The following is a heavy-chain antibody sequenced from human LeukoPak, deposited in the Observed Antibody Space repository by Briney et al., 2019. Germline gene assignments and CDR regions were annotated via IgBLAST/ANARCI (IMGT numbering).Heavy chain of an antibody. D-gene: IGHD3-10*01. Sequence: PSETLSLTCAVYGGSFSGYYWSWIRQPPGKGLEWIGEINHSGSTNYNPSLKSRVTISVDTSKNQFSLKLSSVTAADTAVYYCARGDSADPWGQGTLVTVSS. V-gene: IGHV4-34*01. CDR1: GGSFSGYY. CDR3: ARGDSADP. CDR2: INHSGST. J-gene: IGHJ5*02.